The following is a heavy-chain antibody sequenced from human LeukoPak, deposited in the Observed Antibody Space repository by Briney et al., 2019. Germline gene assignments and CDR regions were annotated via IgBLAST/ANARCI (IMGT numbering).Heavy chain of an antibody. CDR1: GFTFSRYS. CDR2: ISGTSAYI. Sequence: PGGSLRPSCAASGFTFSRYSMNWVRQAPGKGLEWVSSISGTSAYIYYADSVKGRFTISRDNAKNSLYLQMNSLRAEDTAVYYCAREIVSGWWDAFDIWGQGTMVTVSS. D-gene: IGHD6-19*01. J-gene: IGHJ3*02. CDR3: AREIVSGWWDAFDI. V-gene: IGHV3-21*01.